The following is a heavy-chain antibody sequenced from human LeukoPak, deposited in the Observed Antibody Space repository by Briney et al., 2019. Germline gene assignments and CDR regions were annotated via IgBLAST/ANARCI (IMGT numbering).Heavy chain of an antibody. CDR3: ARVRVSSWYGGAFDY. CDR2: ISAYNGNT. Sequence: ASVKVSCKASGYTFTSYGISWVRQAPGQGLEWMGWISAYNGNTNYAQKFQGRVTITRDTSASTAYMELSSLRSEDTAVYYCARVRVSSWYGGAFDYWGQGTLVTVSS. V-gene: IGHV1-18*01. J-gene: IGHJ4*02. D-gene: IGHD6-13*01. CDR1: GYTFTSYG.